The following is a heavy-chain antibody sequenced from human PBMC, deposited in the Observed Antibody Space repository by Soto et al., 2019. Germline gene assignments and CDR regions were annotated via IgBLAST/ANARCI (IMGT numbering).Heavy chain of an antibody. CDR3: ARVSFDSGIAVAGTIDI. D-gene: IGHD6-19*01. CDR1: GFTFSSYG. CDR2: IWYDGSNK. Sequence: PGGSLRLSCAASGFTFSSYGMHWVRQAPGKGLEWVAVIWYDGSNKYYADSVKGRFTISRDNSKNTLYLQMNSLRAEDTAVYYCARVSFDSGIAVAGTIDIWGQGTMVTLSS. V-gene: IGHV3-33*01. J-gene: IGHJ3*02.